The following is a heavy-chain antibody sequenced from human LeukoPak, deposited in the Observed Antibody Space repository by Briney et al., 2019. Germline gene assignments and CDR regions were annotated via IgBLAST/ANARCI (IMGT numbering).Heavy chain of an antibody. V-gene: IGHV3-64*01. CDR1: GFTFSSYA. D-gene: IGHD7-27*01. J-gene: IGHJ4*02. Sequence: GGSLRLSCAASGFTFSSYAMHWVRQAPGKGLEYVSAISSNGGSTYYANSVKGRFTISRDNSKNTLYLQMGSLRAEDMAVYYCARVIEAGILTGGTYFDYWDQGTLVTVSS. CDR3: ARVIEAGILTGGTYFDY. CDR2: ISSNGGST.